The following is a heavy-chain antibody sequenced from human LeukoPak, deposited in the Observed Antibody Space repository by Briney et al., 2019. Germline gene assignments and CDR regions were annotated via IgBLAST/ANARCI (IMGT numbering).Heavy chain of an antibody. CDR2: INPNSGGT. Sequence: ASVKVSCKAFGGSFSSSAVSWVRQAPGQGLEWMGWINPNSGGTNYAQKFQGRVTITRDTSISTAYMELTSLRSDDTAVFYCARVVAWLQFSGSAFDMWGQGTMVTVSS. CDR1: GGSFSSSA. V-gene: IGHV1-2*02. D-gene: IGHD5-24*01. J-gene: IGHJ3*02. CDR3: ARVVAWLQFSGSAFDM.